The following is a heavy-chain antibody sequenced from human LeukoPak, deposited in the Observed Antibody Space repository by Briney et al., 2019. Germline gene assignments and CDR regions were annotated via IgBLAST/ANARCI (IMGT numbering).Heavy chain of an antibody. Sequence: SEILSLTCTVSGGSISSSSYYWGWIRQPPGKGLEWIGSIYYSGSTYYNPSLKSRVTISVDTSKNQFSLKLSSVTAADTAVYYCARHIKGSSGSFDYWGQGTLVTVSS. CDR1: GGSISSSSYY. CDR3: ARHIKGSSGSFDY. D-gene: IGHD3-22*01. V-gene: IGHV4-39*01. J-gene: IGHJ4*02. CDR2: IYYSGST.